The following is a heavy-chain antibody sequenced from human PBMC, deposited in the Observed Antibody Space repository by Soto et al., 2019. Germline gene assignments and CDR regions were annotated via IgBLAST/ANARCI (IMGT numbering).Heavy chain of an antibody. V-gene: IGHV4-59*08. Sequence: QVQLQESGPGLVESSETLSLTCTVSGGSMTNYYWSWIRQPPGKGLEWIGYNYYSGNTNYNSSFKSRVTISIDMSKNQYALQLSSVTAADSAVYYCAGPFDIWGQGTMVTVSS. CDR2: NYYSGNT. CDR3: AGPFDI. CDR1: GGSMTNYY. J-gene: IGHJ3*02.